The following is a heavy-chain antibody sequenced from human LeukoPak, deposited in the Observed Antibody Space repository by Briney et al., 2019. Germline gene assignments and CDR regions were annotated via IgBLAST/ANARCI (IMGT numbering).Heavy chain of an antibody. Sequence: PGGSLRLSCETSGFSFSTYWMSWVRQPPGKGLEWVANIRQDGSEKYYVDSVKGRFTISRDIAKQSVFLQMNSLRAEDTAVYYCARLSAMLRGPEDISFFEFWGLGTLVTVSS. CDR1: GFSFSTYW. D-gene: IGHD3-10*01. J-gene: IGHJ4*02. CDR3: ARLSAMLRGPEDISFFEF. CDR2: IRQDGSEK. V-gene: IGHV3-7*01.